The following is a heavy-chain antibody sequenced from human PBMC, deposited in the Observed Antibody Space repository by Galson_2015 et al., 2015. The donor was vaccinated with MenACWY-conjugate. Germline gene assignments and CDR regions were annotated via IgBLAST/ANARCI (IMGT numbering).Heavy chain of an antibody. CDR2: IHPDDSDI. J-gene: IGHJ4*02. CDR3: ARRRSGVYTAFDY. D-gene: IGHD5/OR15-5a*01. Sequence: QSGAEVKKPGESLKISCKGSGYTFTKYWIGWVRQMPGKGLEWMGIIHPDDSDIRYSPSFQGQVTISADKSISTAYLQWSSLKASDTAIYYCARRRSGVYTAFDYWGPGTLVTVSS. CDR1: GYTFTKYW. V-gene: IGHV5-51*01.